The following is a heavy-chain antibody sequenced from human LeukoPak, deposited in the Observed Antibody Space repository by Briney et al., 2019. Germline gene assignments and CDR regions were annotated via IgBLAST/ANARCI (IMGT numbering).Heavy chain of an antibody. V-gene: IGHV3-53*01. D-gene: IGHD3-22*01. J-gene: IGHJ4*02. Sequence: GGSLRLSCAASGFTFSSYWMSWVRQAPGKGLEWVSVIYSGGSTYYADSVKGRFTISRDNSKNTLYLQMNSLRAEDTAVYYCARDTVGSSGYYRDYWGQGTLVTVSS. CDR2: IYSGGST. CDR1: GFTFSSYW. CDR3: ARDTVGSSGYYRDY.